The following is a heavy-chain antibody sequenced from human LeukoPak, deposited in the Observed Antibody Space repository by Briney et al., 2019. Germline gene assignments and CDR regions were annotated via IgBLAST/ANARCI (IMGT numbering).Heavy chain of an antibody. Sequence: GASVKVSCKASGYTFTTYDINWVRQATGQGLEWMGWMNPHSGNTGFAQNFQGRVAMTRNTSIDTAYMELSSLRVEDTAVYYCVRGFRSGTSGRKFDCWGQGTLVTVSS. J-gene: IGHJ4*02. V-gene: IGHV1-8*01. CDR1: GYTFTTYD. CDR3: VRGFRSGTSGRKFDC. CDR2: MNPHSGNT. D-gene: IGHD2-2*01.